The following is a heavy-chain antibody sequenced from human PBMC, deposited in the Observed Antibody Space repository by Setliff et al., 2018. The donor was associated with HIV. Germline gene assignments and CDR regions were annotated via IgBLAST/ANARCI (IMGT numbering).Heavy chain of an antibody. D-gene: IGHD3-10*01. V-gene: IGHV4-4*07. Sequence: SETLSLPCTVSGGSISSYYWSWIRQPAGKGLEWIGRIYTSGNTNYNPSLKSLKSRVTMSVDTSNNQFSLKLSSVPAADTAVYYCSKYGGFAESDAGYGMDVWGQGTTVTV. CDR2: IYTSGNT. CDR1: GGSISSYY. J-gene: IGHJ6*02. CDR3: SKYGGFAESDAGYGMDV.